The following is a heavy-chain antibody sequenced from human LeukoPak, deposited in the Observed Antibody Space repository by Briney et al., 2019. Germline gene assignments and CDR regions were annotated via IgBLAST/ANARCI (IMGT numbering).Heavy chain of an antibody. CDR1: GFTVSSNY. D-gene: IGHD3-9*01. CDR2: IYSGGST. J-gene: IGHJ3*02. CDR3: AREEKDWFVAFDI. V-gene: IGHV3-53*01. Sequence: PGGSLRLSCAASGFTVSSNYMSWVRQAPGKGLEWVSVIYSGGSTYYADSVKGRFTISRDNSKNTLYLQMNSLRAEDTAVYYCAREEKDWFVAFDIWGQGTMVTVSS.